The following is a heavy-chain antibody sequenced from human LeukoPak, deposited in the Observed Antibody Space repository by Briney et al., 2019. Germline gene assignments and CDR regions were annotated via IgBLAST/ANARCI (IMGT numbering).Heavy chain of an antibody. CDR1: GGSISSYY. Sequence: ETLSLTCTVSGGSISSYYWSWVRQAPGKGLEWVSVIYSGGSTYYADSVKGRFTISRDNSKNTLYLQMNSLRAEDTAVYYCARAPYSSSWYSNYGMDVWGQGTTVTVSS. V-gene: IGHV3-53*01. CDR2: IYSGGST. D-gene: IGHD6-13*01. J-gene: IGHJ6*02. CDR3: ARAPYSSSWYSNYGMDV.